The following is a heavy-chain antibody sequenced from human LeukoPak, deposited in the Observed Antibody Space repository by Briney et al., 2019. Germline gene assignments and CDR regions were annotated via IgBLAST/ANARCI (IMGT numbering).Heavy chain of an antibody. Sequence: ASVKVSCKASGYTFTGYYMHWVRQAPGQGLEWMGWINPNSGGTNYAQEFQGRVTMTRDTSISTAYMELSRLRSDDTAVYYCARDPLRFLEWPASGMDVWGQGTTVTVSS. CDR1: GYTFTGYY. V-gene: IGHV1-2*02. CDR3: ARDPLRFLEWPASGMDV. J-gene: IGHJ6*02. D-gene: IGHD3-3*01. CDR2: INPNSGGT.